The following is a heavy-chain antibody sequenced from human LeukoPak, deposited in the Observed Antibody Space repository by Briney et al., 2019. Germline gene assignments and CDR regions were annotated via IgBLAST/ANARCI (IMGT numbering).Heavy chain of an antibody. CDR2: ISGSGGST. CDR1: GFTFSSYA. V-gene: IGHV3-23*01. CDR3: ANDLTPAAIFFAFNY. Sequence: GGSLRLSCAASGFTFSSYAMSWVRQAPGKGLEWVSAISGSGGSTYYADSVKGRFTISRDNSKNTLYLQMSSLRAEDTAVYYCANDLTPAAIFFAFNYWGQGTLVTVSS. D-gene: IGHD2-2*02. J-gene: IGHJ4*02.